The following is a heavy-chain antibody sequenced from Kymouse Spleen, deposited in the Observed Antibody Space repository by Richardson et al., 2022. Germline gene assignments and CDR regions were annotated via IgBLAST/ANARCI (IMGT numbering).Heavy chain of an antibody. J-gene: IGHJ6*02. V-gene: IGHV4-34*01. Sequence: QVQLQQWGAGLLKPSETLSLTCAVYGGSFSGYYWSWIRQPPGKGLEWIGEINHSGSTNYNPSLKSRVTISVDTSKNQFSLKLSSVTAADTAVYYCARGGTLWFGELLDYYYYGMDVWGQGTTVTVSS. CDR2: INHSGST. CDR3: ARGGTLWFGELLDYYYYGMDV. CDR1: GGSFSGYY. D-gene: IGHD3-10*01.